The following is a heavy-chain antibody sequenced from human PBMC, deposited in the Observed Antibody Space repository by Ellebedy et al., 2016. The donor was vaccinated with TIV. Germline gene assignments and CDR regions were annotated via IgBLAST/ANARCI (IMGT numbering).Heavy chain of an antibody. CDR1: GGSISSSTYY. J-gene: IGHJ4*02. V-gene: IGHV4-39*07. Sequence: SETLSLTCTVSGGSISSSTYYRGWIRQPPGKGLEWIGSVHYSGYTYYNPSLKSRVTMSVDTSKKEFSLKLSSVTAADTAVYFCARAEEGDGYNDYWGQGTLVTVSS. CDR2: VHYSGYT. D-gene: IGHD5-24*01. CDR3: ARAEEGDGYNDY.